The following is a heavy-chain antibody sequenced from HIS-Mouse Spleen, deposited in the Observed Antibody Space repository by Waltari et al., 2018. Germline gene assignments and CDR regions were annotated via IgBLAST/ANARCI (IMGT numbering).Heavy chain of an antibody. D-gene: IGHD3-22*01. CDR2: RNPNSGKT. V-gene: IGHV1-8*01. Sequence: QVQLVQSGAEVKKPGASVKVSCKASGYTFTSYDINWVRQATGQGLEWMGWRNPNSGKTGYAQKFQGRVTMTRNTSISTAYMELSSLRSEDTAVYYCARGPYYYDSSGYYYWFDPWGQGTLVTVSS. CDR1: GYTFTSYD. J-gene: IGHJ5*02. CDR3: ARGPYYYDSSGYYYWFDP.